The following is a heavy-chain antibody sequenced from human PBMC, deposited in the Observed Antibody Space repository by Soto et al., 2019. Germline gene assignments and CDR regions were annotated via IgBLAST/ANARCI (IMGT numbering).Heavy chain of an antibody. V-gene: IGHV4-30-2*01. J-gene: IGHJ4*02. D-gene: IGHD5-12*01. CDR1: GGAISSGGYS. CDR3: AAGGGLPRYY. CDR2: IYHSGST. Sequence: QLQLQESGSGLVKPSQTLSLTCAVSGGAISSGGYSWSWIRQPPGKGLEWIGYIYHSGSTYYNPSLKSRVHISVGRSKNQFSLKLSSVTAADTAVYYCAAGGGLPRYYWGQGTLVTVSS.